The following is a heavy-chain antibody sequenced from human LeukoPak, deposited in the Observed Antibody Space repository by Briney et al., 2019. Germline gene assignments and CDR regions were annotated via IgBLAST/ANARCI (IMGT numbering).Heavy chain of an antibody. J-gene: IGHJ2*01. CDR3: VAVLVPAAFWHFDV. D-gene: IGHD2-2*01. CDR1: GFPFSQHG. Sequence: QPGTSLRLSCATSGFPFSQHGYHWVRQAPGKGLEWTAIIWVDGTRKYYADSVGGRFTISRDNSKSTLYLQIDSLRPEDTAVYYCVAVLVPAAFWHFDVWGRGTQVTASS. CDR2: IWVDGTRK. V-gene: IGHV3-33*01.